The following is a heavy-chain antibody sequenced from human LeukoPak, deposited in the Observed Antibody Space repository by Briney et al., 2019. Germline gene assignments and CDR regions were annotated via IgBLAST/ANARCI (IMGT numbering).Heavy chain of an antibody. D-gene: IGHD3-10*01. CDR3: ARAPPYYGSGVNWFDP. V-gene: IGHV4-39*07. CDR2: IYYSGST. J-gene: IGHJ5*02. CDR1: GDSISSSSSY. Sequence: PSETLSLTCTVSGDSISSSSSYWGWIRQPPGEGLEWIGSIYYSGSTYYNPSLKSRVTISVDTSKNQFSLKLSSVTAADTAVYYCARAPPYYGSGVNWFDPWGQGTLVTVSS.